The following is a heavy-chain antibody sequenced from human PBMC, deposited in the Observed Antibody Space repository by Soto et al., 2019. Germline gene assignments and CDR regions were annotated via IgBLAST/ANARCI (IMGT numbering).Heavy chain of an antibody. V-gene: IGHV5-51*01. Sequence: GESLKISCKGSGYNFNNYWIDWVRQMPGKGLEWMGIIYPGDSDTKYSPSFRGQVTISADKSISTAYLQWSSLKASDTAMYYCERRGEGAYYSGMHVWGQGTLVTVSS. CDR2: IYPGDSDT. D-gene: IGHD3-16*01. CDR1: GYNFNNYW. J-gene: IGHJ6*02. CDR3: ERRGEGAYYSGMHV.